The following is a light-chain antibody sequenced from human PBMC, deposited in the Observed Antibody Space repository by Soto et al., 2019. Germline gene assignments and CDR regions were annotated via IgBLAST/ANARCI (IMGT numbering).Light chain of an antibody. J-gene: IGLJ1*01. V-gene: IGLV2-11*01. CDR2: DVS. Sequence: QSALTQPRSVSGSHGQSVTISCTGTSSDVGGYNYVSWYQQHPGKAPKLMIYDVSKRPSGVPDRFSGSKSGNTASLTISGLQAEDEADYYCCSYAGSYTPLYVFGTGTKLTVL. CDR1: SSDVGGYNY. CDR3: CSYAGSYTPLYV.